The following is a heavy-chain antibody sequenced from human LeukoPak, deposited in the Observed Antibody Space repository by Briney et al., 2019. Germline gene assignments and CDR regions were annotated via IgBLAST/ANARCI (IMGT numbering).Heavy chain of an antibody. CDR1: GGSISSYY. J-gene: IGHJ3*02. CDR3: ASYGSGIPHDAFDI. CDR2: VYYSGST. V-gene: IGHV4-59*01. Sequence: PSETLSLTCTVSGGSISSYYWSWIRQPPGKGLEWIGYVYYSGSTNYNPSLKSRVTISVDTSKNQFSLKLSSVTAADTAVYYCASYGSGIPHDAFDIWGQGQWSPSLQ. D-gene: IGHD3-10*01.